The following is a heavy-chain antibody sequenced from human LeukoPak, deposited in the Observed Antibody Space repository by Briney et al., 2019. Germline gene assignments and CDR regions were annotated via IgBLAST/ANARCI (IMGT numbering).Heavy chain of an antibody. J-gene: IGHJ6*02. V-gene: IGHV3-48*03. Sequence: GGSLRLSCAAWGFTFSIYEMNWVRQAPGKGLEWVSYISSSGSTIYYADSVKGRFTISRDNAKNSLYLQMNSLRAEDMAVYYSAIDFSAAVWGVYDYYGMDVWGQGTTVTVSS. CDR2: ISSSGSTI. CDR3: AIDFSAAVWGVYDYYGMDV. D-gene: IGHD2-8*01. CDR1: GFTFSIYE.